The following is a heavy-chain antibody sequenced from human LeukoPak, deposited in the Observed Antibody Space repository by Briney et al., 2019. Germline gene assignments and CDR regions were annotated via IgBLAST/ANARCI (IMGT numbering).Heavy chain of an antibody. J-gene: IGHJ4*02. Sequence: GGSLRLSCAASGFTFSSYGMHWVRQAPGKGLGWVAVIWYDGGNKYYADSVKGRFTISRDNSQNTLYLQMNSLRVEDTAVYYCAKDTGLVGATRYYFDYWGQGTLVTVSS. CDR1: GFTFSSYG. D-gene: IGHD1-26*01. V-gene: IGHV3-33*06. CDR2: IWYDGGNK. CDR3: AKDTGLVGATRYYFDY.